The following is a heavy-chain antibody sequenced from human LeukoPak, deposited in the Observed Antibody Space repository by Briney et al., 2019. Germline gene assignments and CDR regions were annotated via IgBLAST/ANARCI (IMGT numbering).Heavy chain of an antibody. J-gene: IGHJ2*01. CDR1: GFTFSSYG. CDR2: ISYDGSNK. Sequence: PGRFLRLSCAASGFTFSSYGMHWVRQSPGKGLEWVAVISYDGSNKYDADSVKGRFTISRDNSKNTLYLQMNKLRVEDTAVYYCAKSSLRGHSLWYFDLWGRGTPVTVSS. D-gene: IGHD3-10*01. CDR3: AKSSLRGHSLWYFDL. V-gene: IGHV3-30*18.